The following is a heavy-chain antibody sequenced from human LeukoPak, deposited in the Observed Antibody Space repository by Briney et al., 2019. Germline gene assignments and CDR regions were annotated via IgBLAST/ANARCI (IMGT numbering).Heavy chain of an antibody. D-gene: IGHD1-26*01. CDR1: GFTFSSYG. V-gene: IGHV3-23*01. CDR2: ISGSAYNT. J-gene: IGHJ4*02. Sequence: PGGSLRLSCAASGFTFSSYGMSWVSQAPGKGLEWVSNISGSAYNTLYADSVEGRFPISRDNSANTLYLQMNSLRAEDTALYYCAKHSGSYFIYYVVSGGEGTLVTVSS. CDR3: AKHSGSYFIYYVVS.